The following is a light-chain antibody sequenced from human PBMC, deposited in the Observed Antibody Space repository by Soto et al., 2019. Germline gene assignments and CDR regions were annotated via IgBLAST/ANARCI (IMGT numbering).Light chain of an antibody. V-gene: IGLV1-44*01. J-gene: IGLJ3*02. CDR2: SNN. CDR3: AAWDDSLNGFWV. Sequence: QSVLTQPPSASGTPGQRVTISCSGSSSNIGSNTVNWYQQLPGTAPNLLIYSNNQRPSGVPDRFSGSKSGTSASLAISGLQSEDEADYYCAAWDDSLNGFWVFGGGTKVTVL. CDR1: SSNIGSNT.